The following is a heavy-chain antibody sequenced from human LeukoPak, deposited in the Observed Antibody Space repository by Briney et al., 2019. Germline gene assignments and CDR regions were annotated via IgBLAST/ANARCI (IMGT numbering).Heavy chain of an antibody. J-gene: IGHJ6*03. V-gene: IGHV3-48*01. CDR2: ISSSSSTI. Sequence: PGGSLRLSCAASGFTFDDYGMSWVRQAPGKGLEWVSYISSSSSTIYYADSVKGRFTISRDNAKNSLYLQMNSLRAEDTAVYYCARDPDSSYYYYMDVWGKGTTVTVSS. CDR1: GFTFDDYG. CDR3: ARDPDSSYYYYMDV. D-gene: IGHD1-14*01.